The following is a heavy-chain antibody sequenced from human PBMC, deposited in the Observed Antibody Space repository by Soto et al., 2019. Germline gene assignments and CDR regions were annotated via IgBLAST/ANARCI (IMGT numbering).Heavy chain of an antibody. Sequence: KKVLASVKVSCKASGYTFTGYYMHWVRQAPGQGLQXLGWINPNSGATNYAQKFQGRVTMTRDTSISTAYMELSRLTSDDTAVYYCARQAYRYSYGMDVWGQGTTVTVSS. D-gene: IGHD3-9*01. CDR2: INPNSGAT. J-gene: IGHJ6*02. CDR1: GYTFTGYY. CDR3: ARQAYRYSYGMDV. V-gene: IGHV1-2*02.